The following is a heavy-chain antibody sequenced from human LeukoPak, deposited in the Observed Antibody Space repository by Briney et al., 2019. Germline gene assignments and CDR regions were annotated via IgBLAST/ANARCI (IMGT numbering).Heavy chain of an antibody. CDR2: IRYDGSNK. Sequence: PGGSLRLSCAASGFTFSNYAMHWVRQAPGKGLEWVAFIRYDGSNKYYADSVKGRFTISRDNSKNTLYLQMNSLRAEDTAVYYCAKNQEPGSYFQHWGQGTLVTVSS. CDR1: GFTFSNYA. V-gene: IGHV3-30*02. D-gene: IGHD3-10*01. J-gene: IGHJ1*01. CDR3: AKNQEPGSYFQH.